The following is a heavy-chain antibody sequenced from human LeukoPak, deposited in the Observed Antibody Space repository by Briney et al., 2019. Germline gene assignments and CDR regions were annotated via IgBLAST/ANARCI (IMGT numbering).Heavy chain of an antibody. CDR2: ISGSGGTT. CDR1: GFTFSSYG. Sequence: GGSLRLSCAAYGFTFSSYGMSWVRQAPGKGLEWVSGISGSGGTTYYADSVKGRFTISRDNAKNTLYVQMNSLRAEDTAVYYCAKYGVRSMVYAKIPAHFDYWGQGTLVTVSS. V-gene: IGHV3-23*01. CDR3: AKYGVRSMVYAKIPAHFDY. D-gene: IGHD2-8*01. J-gene: IGHJ4*02.